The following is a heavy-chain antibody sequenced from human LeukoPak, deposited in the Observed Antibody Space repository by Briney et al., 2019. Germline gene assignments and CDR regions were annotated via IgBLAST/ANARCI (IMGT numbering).Heavy chain of an antibody. Sequence: GGSLSVSCAASGFTFSIYAMSWVRQAPGKGLEWVSVISGSGGSTYYADSVKGRFTISRDNSKNTVYLQVNSLRAEDTAVYYCAKDNGDSVGYFDYWGQGPLVTVSS. CDR2: ISGSGGST. CDR1: GFTFSIYA. J-gene: IGHJ4*02. D-gene: IGHD4-17*01. CDR3: AKDNGDSVGYFDY. V-gene: IGHV3-23*01.